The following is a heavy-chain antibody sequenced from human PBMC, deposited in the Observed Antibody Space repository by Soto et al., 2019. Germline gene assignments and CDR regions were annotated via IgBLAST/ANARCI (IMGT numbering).Heavy chain of an antibody. D-gene: IGHD3-10*01. CDR2: INSDGSST. Sequence: EVQLVESGGGLVQPGGSLRLSCAASGFTFSTYWIHWVRQAPGKGLVWVSRINSDGSSTNYADSVKGRFTISRDNAKNTLFLQMTSLRAEDTAVYYCARVRWGGGRDMDVWGRGTTVTVSS. CDR3: ARVRWGGGRDMDV. V-gene: IGHV3-74*01. CDR1: GFTFSTYW. J-gene: IGHJ6*02.